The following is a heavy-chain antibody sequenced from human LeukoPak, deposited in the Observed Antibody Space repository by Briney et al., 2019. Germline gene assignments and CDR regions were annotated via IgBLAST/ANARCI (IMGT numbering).Heavy chain of an antibody. CDR3: ARGPYSILGAPYYYMDV. V-gene: IGHV1-18*01. D-gene: IGHD2-8*01. J-gene: IGHJ6*03. CDR2: ISAYNGNT. Sequence: ASVKVSCKASGYTFTSYGISWVRQAPGQGLEWMGWISAYNGNTNYAQKFQGRVTITADKSTSTAYMELSSLRSEDTAVYYCARGPYSILGAPYYYMDVWGKGTTVTVSS. CDR1: GYTFTSYG.